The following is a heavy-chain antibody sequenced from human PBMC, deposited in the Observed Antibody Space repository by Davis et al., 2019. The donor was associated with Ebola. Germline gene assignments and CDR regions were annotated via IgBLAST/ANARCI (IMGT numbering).Heavy chain of an antibody. J-gene: IGHJ4*02. CDR3: ARYCHYTDCSYFDC. CDR1: GFAFSNYN. V-gene: IGHV3-48*01. CDR2: ITTNGWST. Sequence: GESLKISCTASGFAFSNYNMNWVRQAPGKGLEWVSSITTNGWSTYYADSVKGRFTISRDNSKNTLYLQMNSLRAEDTATYYCARYCHYTDCSYFDCWGQGTMVAVSS. D-gene: IGHD3-16*01.